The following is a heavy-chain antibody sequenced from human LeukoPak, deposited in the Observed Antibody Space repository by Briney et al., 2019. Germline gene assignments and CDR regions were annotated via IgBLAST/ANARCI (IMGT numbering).Heavy chain of an antibody. V-gene: IGHV5-51*01. D-gene: IGHD3-10*01. CDR2: IYPGDSDT. CDR3: ARSSHYYYGSGPLHAYYFDY. CDR1: GYSFTSYW. Sequence: GESLKISCKGSGYSFTSYWIGWVRQKPGKGLECMGIIYPGDSDTRNSPSLQGQVIISVDKSISTAYLQWSSLKASDTAMYYCARSSHYYYGSGPLHAYYFDYWGQGTLVTVSS. J-gene: IGHJ4*02.